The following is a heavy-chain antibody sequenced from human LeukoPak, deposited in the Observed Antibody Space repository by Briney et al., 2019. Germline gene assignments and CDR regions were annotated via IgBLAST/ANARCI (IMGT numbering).Heavy chain of an antibody. J-gene: IGHJ6*02. V-gene: IGHV3-23*01. D-gene: IGHD3-3*01. CDR3: ARVYDFWSGYFTFYYYGMDV. CDR2: IRDSGSST. Sequence: GGSLRLSCAASGFTFSSYAMSWVRQAPGKGLEWVSAIRDSGSSTHYADSVKGRFTTSRDNSKNTLFLQMNSLRAEDTAIYYCARVYDFWSGYFTFYYYGMDVWGQGTTVTVSS. CDR1: GFTFSSYA.